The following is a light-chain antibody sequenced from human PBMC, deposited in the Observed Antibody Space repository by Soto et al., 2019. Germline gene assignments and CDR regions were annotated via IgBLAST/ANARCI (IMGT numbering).Light chain of an antibody. J-gene: IGLJ1*01. V-gene: IGLV2-14*01. CDR2: EVS. CDR3: ASYAGSYIFV. CDR1: SSDVGGYNY. Sequence: QSALTQPASVSGSPGQSITISCTGTSSDVGGYNYVSWYQQHPGKAPKLMIYEVSNRPSGVSNRFSGSKSGNTASLTISGLQAEDEADYYCASYAGSYIFVFGTGTKVTV.